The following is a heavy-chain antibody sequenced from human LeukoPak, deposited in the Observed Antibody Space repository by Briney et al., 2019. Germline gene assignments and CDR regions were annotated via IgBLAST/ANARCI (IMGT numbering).Heavy chain of an antibody. CDR2: ISYDGSNK. J-gene: IGHJ3*02. CDR1: GFTFSSYA. D-gene: IGHD1-1*01. V-gene: IGHV3-30*04. CDR3: ARRGATTGAFDI. Sequence: GGSLRLSCAASGFTFSSYAMHWVRQAPGKGLEWVAVISYDGSNKYYADSVKGRFTISRDNSKNTLYLQMNSLRAEDTAVYYCARRGATTGAFDIWGQGIMVTVSS.